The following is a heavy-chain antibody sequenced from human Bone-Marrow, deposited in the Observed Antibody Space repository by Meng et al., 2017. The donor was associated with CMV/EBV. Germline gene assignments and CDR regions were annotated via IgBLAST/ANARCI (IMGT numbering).Heavy chain of an antibody. V-gene: IGHV4-39*07. CDR2: IYYSGST. D-gene: IGHD3-3*01. Sequence: GSLRLSCTVSGGSISSSSYYWGWIRQPPGKGLEWIGSIYYSGSTYYNPSLKSRVTISVDTSKNQFSLKLSSVTAADTAVYYCARVSDFWSGYSDAFDIWGQGTMVTVSS. J-gene: IGHJ3*02. CDR1: GGSISSSSYY. CDR3: ARVSDFWSGYSDAFDI.